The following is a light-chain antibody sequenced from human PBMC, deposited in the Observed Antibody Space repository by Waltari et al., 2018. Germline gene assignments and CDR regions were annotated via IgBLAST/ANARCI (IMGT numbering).Light chain of an antibody. Sequence: DSVMTQSPASLAVSLCERATINCKSSQSVLYSSNNKNYLAWYQQKPGQPPKLLIYWASTRESGVPDRFSGSGSGTDFTLTISRLQAEDVAVYYCQQYYSTPRTFGQGTKVEIK. CDR2: WAS. CDR1: QSVLYSSNNKNY. CDR3: QQYYSTPRT. J-gene: IGKJ1*01. V-gene: IGKV4-1*01.